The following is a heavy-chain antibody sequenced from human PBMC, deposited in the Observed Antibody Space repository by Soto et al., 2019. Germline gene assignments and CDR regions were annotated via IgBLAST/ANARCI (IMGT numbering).Heavy chain of an antibody. Sequence: SETLSLTCTVSGGSISSSSYYWGWIRQPPGKGLEWIGSIYYSGSTYYNPSLKSRVTISVDTSKNQFSLKLSSVTAADTAVYYCARSGGRYYLAVYYYYGMGVWGQGTTVT. J-gene: IGHJ6*01. CDR3: ARSGGRYYLAVYYYYGMGV. D-gene: IGHD1-26*01. V-gene: IGHV4-39*01. CDR1: GGSISSSSYY. CDR2: IYYSGST.